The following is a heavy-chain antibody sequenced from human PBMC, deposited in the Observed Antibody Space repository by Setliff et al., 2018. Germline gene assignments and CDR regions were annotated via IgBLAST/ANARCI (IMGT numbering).Heavy chain of an antibody. D-gene: IGHD3-3*01. CDR1: GYTSINYG. CDR3: ARDRYYNSWSGTSITAPHDAFDI. Sequence: ASVKVSCKASGYTSINYGISWVRQAPGQGLEWMGWISTDDGDTNFAQKFQGRVTLTTDTSTGTAYMEVSSLRSEDTAVYYCARDRYYNSWSGTSITAPHDAFDIWGQGTMVTVSS. CDR2: ISTDDGDT. V-gene: IGHV1-18*01. J-gene: IGHJ3*02.